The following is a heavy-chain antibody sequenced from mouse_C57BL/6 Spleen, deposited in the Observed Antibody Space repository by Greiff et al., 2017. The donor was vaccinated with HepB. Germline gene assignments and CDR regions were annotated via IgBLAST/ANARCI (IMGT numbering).Heavy chain of an antibody. J-gene: IGHJ4*01. Sequence: DVMLVESGGGLVQPKGSLKLSCAASGFSFNTYAMNWVRQAPGKGLEWVARIRSKSNNYATYYADSVKDRFTISRDDSESMLYLQMNNLKTEDTAMYYCVRHAWYYAMDYWGQGTSVTVSS. CDR3: VRHAWYYAMDY. V-gene: IGHV10-1*01. CDR2: IRSKSNNYAT. CDR1: GFSFNTYA.